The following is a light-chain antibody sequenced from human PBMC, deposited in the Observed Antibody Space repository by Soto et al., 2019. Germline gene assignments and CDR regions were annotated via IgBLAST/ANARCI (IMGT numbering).Light chain of an antibody. CDR1: QSVSNNY. V-gene: IGKV3D-20*02. CDR2: DAS. CDR3: QQRGNRPPWT. Sequence: EIVLTQSPGTLSLSPGERATLSCRASQSVSNNYLAWYQQKPGQAPRLLIYDASSRATGIPDRFSGGGSGTDFTLTISSLEPEDLAIYYCQQRGNRPPWTFGQGTKVDIK. J-gene: IGKJ1*01.